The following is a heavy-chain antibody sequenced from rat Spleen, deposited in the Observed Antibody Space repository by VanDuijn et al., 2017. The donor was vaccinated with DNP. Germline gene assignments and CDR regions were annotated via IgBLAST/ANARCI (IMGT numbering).Heavy chain of an antibody. Sequence: EVKLLESGGGLVQPGGSMRLSCAASGFTFTDFSMNWIRQPAGKAPEWLAFIRDKTNGYTTDYNPSVKGRFTISRDNTQNMLYLQMNTLRGEDTATYYCARWIPTAHLDYWGHGVMVTVSS. V-gene: IGHV7-7*01. D-gene: IGHD2-2*01. J-gene: IGHJ2*01. CDR2: IRDKTNGYTT. CDR1: GFTFTDFS. CDR3: ARWIPTAHLDY.